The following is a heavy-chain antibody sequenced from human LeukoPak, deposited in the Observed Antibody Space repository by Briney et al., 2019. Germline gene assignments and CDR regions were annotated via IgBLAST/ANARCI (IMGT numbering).Heavy chain of an antibody. CDR2: IYSGGST. CDR1: GFTVSSNY. Sequence: GGSLRLSCAASGFTVSSNYMSWVRQAPGKGLEWVSVIYSGGSTYYADSVKGRFTISRDNSKNTLYLQMNSLRAEDTAVYYCAKPLPGTHYYFDYWGQGTLVTVSS. V-gene: IGHV3-53*01. D-gene: IGHD1-14*01. J-gene: IGHJ4*02. CDR3: AKPLPGTHYYFDY.